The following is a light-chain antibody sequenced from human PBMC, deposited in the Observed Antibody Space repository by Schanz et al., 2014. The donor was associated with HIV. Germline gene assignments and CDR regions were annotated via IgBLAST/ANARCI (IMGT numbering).Light chain of an antibody. J-gene: IGKJ1*01. V-gene: IGKV3-11*01. CDR1: QSVSSY. CDR3: QYYGSPPWT. CDR2: DAS. Sequence: EIVLTQSPATLSLSPGERATLSCRASQSVSSYLAWYQQKPGQAPRLLIYDASNRATGIPARFSGSGSGTDFTLTISSLEPEDFAVYYCQYYGSPPWTFGQGTKVEVK.